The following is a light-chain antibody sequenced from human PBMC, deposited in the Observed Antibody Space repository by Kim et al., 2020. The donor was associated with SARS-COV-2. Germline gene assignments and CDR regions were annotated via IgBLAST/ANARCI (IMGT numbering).Light chain of an antibody. J-gene: IGLJ3*02. V-gene: IGLV3-21*01. Sequence: SYELTQPPSMSVAPGKTATITCEGDNIRTRSVHWYQHQPGQAPVVVIYYDSDRPSGIPGRFSASNSGNTATLTISRVEAGDEADYYCQVWDSRSETQVFGGGTQLTVL. CDR1: NIRTRS. CDR3: QVWDSRSETQV. CDR2: YDS.